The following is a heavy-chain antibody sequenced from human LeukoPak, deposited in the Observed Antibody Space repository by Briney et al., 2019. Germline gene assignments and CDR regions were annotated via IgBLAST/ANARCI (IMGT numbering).Heavy chain of an antibody. CDR2: IRYDGNNK. CDR1: GFTFSSTG. CDR3: ARTYNPDY. D-gene: IGHD1-14*01. Sequence: PGGSLSLSCTASGFTFSSTGMHWVRQAPGKGLEWVSYIRYDGNNKYYGDSVKGRLTVSRDNSKNTLYLQMNSLRVEDTAVYYCARTYNPDYWGQGTLVTVSS. V-gene: IGHV3-30*02. J-gene: IGHJ4*02.